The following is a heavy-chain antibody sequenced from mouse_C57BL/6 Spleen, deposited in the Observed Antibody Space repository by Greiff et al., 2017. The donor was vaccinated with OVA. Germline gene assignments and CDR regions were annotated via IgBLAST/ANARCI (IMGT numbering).Heavy chain of an antibody. Sequence: QVQLQQPGAELVKPGASVKLSCKASGYTFTSYWMQWVKQRPGQGLEWIGEIDPSDSYTNYNQKFKGKATLTVDTASSTAYMQLSSLTSEDSAIYYCARGGTTVVAYYFDYWGKGTTLTVSS. CDR2: IDPSDSYT. V-gene: IGHV1-50*01. CDR3: ARGGTTVVAYYFDY. CDR1: GYTFTSYW. D-gene: IGHD1-1*01. J-gene: IGHJ2*01.